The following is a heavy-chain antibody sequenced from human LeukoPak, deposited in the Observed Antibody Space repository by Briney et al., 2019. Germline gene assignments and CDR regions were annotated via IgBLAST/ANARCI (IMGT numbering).Heavy chain of an antibody. D-gene: IGHD1-26*01. CDR1: GFTFSSFG. CDR2: ISSSGTTI. J-gene: IGHJ4*02. V-gene: IGHV3-48*01. Sequence: GGSLRLSCAASGFTFSSFGIHWVRQAPGKGLEWVSYISSSGTTISYAQSVKGRFTITRDNAQNSLTLHMNTLRADDTAVYYCAKDGGTHFDHWGQGTLVTVSS. CDR3: AKDGGTHFDH.